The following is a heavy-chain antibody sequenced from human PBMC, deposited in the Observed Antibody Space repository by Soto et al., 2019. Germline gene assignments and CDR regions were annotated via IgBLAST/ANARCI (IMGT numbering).Heavy chain of an antibody. CDR3: ARDDIVATGYFDY. CDR1: GGSISSYY. J-gene: IGHJ4*02. CDR2: IYYSGST. D-gene: IGHD5-12*01. V-gene: IGHV4-59*01. Sequence: QVQLQESGPGLVKPSETLSLTCTVSGGSISSYYWSWIRQPPGKGLEWIGYIYYSGSTNYNPSLKSRVTISVDTSKNQCSLKLSSVTAADTAVYYCARDDIVATGYFDYWGQGTLVTVSS.